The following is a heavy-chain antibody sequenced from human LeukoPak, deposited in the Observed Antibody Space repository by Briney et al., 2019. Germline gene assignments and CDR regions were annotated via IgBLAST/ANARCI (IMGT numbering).Heavy chain of an antibody. J-gene: IGHJ4*02. CDR1: GYTFTGYY. V-gene: IGHV1-2*02. CDR3: VRELQFGTSAAPFPLAY. Sequence: ASVKVSCKASGYTFTGYYMHWVRQAPGQGLEWMGWINPNSGGTNYAQKFQGRVTMTRDTSISTAYMELSRLRSDDTAVYYCVRELQFGTSAAPFPLAYWGQGTLVTVSS. D-gene: IGHD3-3*01. CDR2: INPNSGGT.